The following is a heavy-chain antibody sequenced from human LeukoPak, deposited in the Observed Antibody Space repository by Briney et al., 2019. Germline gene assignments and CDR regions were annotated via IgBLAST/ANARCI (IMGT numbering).Heavy chain of an antibody. CDR1: GGSISSYY. J-gene: IGHJ1*01. D-gene: IGHD4-17*01. CDR2: ISYSGST. CDR3: ARGEDGDYYFQH. Sequence: PSETLSLTCAVSGGSISSYYWSWIRQPPGKGLEWIGYISYSGSTNYNPSLKSRVTISVDTSKNQFSLKLSSVTAADTAVYYCARGEDGDYYFQHWGQGTLVTVSS. V-gene: IGHV4-59*12.